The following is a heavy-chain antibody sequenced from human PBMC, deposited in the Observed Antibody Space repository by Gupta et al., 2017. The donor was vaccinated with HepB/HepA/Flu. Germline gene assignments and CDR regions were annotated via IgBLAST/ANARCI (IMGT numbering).Heavy chain of an antibody. CDR2: SDSSGST. D-gene: IGHD1-26*01. CDR3: GGWWGWELNPDY. J-gene: IGHJ4*02. V-gene: IGHV4-61*01. CDR1: GGSVSRGRSY. Sequence: QVQLQESGPGLVKPSETLSLPCTVSGGSVSRGRSYWRWIRQSPGKGLEGIGYSDSSGSTNYNPTQKSRVTIEIDTSKNKFSLKIISATAADTAGYYGGGWWGWELNPDYWGQGILVTVSS.